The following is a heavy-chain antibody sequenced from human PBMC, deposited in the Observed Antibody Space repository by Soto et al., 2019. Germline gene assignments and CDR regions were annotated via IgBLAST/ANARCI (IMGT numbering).Heavy chain of an antibody. CDR1: GASVRSDGSY. V-gene: IGHV4-31*03. D-gene: IGHD6-6*01. CDR2: THYSGTT. J-gene: IGHJ5*02. CDR3: ARDRGSSSWFDP. Sequence: QVQLQASGPGLVRPSQTLSLTCTVSGASVRSDGSYWSWIRQHPGKGLEWIGYTHYSGTTYYSPSLRSRVSISVDTSKNQFSLKLSSVTAADTAVYYCARDRGSSSWFDPWGQGTLVTVSS.